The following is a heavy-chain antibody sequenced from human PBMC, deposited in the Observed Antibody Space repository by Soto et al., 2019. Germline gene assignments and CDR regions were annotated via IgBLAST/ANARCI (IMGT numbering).Heavy chain of an antibody. D-gene: IGHD6-13*01. Sequence: SQSISITCAISGDNVSSIQVVWNWIRPSHSVGLEWLGRTYYRSRWYSEYAISVQSRITVNADTSKNQVSLQLDSVTPDDTAVYYCAILIGNSWLDYWGQGTLVTVYS. J-gene: IGHJ4*02. CDR3: AILIGNSWLDY. CDR2: TYYRSRWYS. V-gene: IGHV6-1*01. CDR1: GDNVSSIQVV.